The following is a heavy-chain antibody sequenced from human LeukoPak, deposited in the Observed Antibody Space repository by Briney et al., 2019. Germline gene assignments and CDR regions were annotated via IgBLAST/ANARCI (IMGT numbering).Heavy chain of an antibody. CDR1: GFTLSSIW. CDR3: ARDSGWYTHDY. Sequence: GGSLRLSCAASGFTLSSIWMSWVRQAPGKGLEWVANINQDGSEKYYVDSVKGRFTISRDNAKNSLYLQMDSLRAEDTAVYYCARDSGWYTHDYWGQGTPVTVSS. V-gene: IGHV3-7*03. CDR2: INQDGSEK. J-gene: IGHJ4*02. D-gene: IGHD1-1*01.